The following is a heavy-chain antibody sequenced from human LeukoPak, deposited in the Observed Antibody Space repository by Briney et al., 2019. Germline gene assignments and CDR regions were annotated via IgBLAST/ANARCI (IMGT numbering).Heavy chain of an antibody. V-gene: IGHV3-7*01. D-gene: IGHD3-3*01. CDR3: AKEPDYDFWSGYYRPEYFQH. J-gene: IGHJ1*01. CDR1: GFTFSSYW. Sequence: GGSLRLSCAASGFTFSSYWMSWVRQAPGKGLEWVANIKQDGSEKYYVDSVKGRFTISRDNAKNSLYLQMNSLRAEDTAVYYCAKEPDYDFWSGYYRPEYFQHWGQGTLVTVSS. CDR2: IKQDGSEK.